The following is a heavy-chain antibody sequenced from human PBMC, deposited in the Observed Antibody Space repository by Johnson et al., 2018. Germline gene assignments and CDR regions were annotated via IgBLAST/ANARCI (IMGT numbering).Heavy chain of an antibody. D-gene: IGHD1-26*01. V-gene: IGHV3-30*03. Sequence: QVQLVQSGGGVVQPGRSLRLSCAASGFTFGTSAMHWVRQAPGKGLEWVAAISYDENNKYSSDSLRGRWTISRDNSKHTLFLQLTGLRTADTAVYYGARGGGYYGGTVYMDFWGKGTSVTGSS. CDR3: ARGGGYYGGTVYMDF. J-gene: IGHJ6*03. CDR2: ISYDENNK. CDR1: GFTFGTSA.